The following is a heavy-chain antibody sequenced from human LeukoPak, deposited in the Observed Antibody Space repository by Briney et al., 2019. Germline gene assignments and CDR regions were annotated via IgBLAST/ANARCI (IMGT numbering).Heavy chain of an antibody. V-gene: IGHV3-49*04. CDR1: GFTFGDYA. J-gene: IGHJ4*02. CDR3: TRDRHVGYYDFWSGYSYYFDY. Sequence: PGGSLRLSCTASGFTFGDYAMSWVRQAPGKGLEWVGFIRSKAYGGTTEYAASVKGRFTISRDDSKSIAYLQMNSLKTEDTAVYYCTRDRHVGYYDFWSGYSYYFDYWGQGTLVTVSS. D-gene: IGHD3-3*01. CDR2: IRSKAYGGTT.